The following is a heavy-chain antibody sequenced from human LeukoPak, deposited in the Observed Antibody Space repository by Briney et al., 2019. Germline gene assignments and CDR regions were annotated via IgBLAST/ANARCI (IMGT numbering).Heavy chain of an antibody. CDR2: INPSGGST. CDR1: GFTFSSYG. CDR3: ARDGTDYYDSSGYGYYFDY. J-gene: IGHJ4*02. V-gene: IGHV1-46*01. D-gene: IGHD3-22*01. Sequence: GGSLRLSCAAPGFTFSSYGMHWVRQAPGQGLEWMGIINPSGGSTSYAQKFQGRVTMTRDTSTSTVYMELSSLRSEDTAVYYCARDGTDYYDSSGYGYYFDYWGQGTLVTVSS.